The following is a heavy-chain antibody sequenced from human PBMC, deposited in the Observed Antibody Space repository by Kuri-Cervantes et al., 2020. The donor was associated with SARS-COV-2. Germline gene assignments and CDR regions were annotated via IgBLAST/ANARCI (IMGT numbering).Heavy chain of an antibody. CDR1: GFTFSTYA. CDR2: ISRSGT. Sequence: GGSLRLSCAASGFTFSTYAMSWVRQAPGKGLEWVSAISRSGTYYADSVKGRSTISRDNSKNTLYLQMNSLRAEDTAVYYCAKVSDSMTTVTTLGVWGQGTLVTVSS. D-gene: IGHD4-17*01. CDR3: AKVSDSMTTVTTLGV. V-gene: IGHV3-23*01. J-gene: IGHJ4*02.